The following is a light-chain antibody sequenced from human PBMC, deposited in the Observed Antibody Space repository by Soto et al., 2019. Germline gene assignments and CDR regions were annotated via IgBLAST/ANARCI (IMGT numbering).Light chain of an antibody. J-gene: IGKJ1*01. CDR1: QSVSIL. CDR3: QQYNNWPRT. CDR2: GAT. Sequence: EIVMTQSPATLSVSPGDRATLSCRASQSVSILLAWYQQKPGQAPRLLIHGATTGATGIPARFSGSGSGTELTLTISSLQSEDGEVYDGQQYNNWPRTFGQGTKVDIK. V-gene: IGKV3-15*01.